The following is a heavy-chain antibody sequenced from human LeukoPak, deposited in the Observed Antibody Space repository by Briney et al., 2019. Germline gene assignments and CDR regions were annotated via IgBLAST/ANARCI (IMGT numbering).Heavy chain of an antibody. CDR3: ARELGKYRRILGRDSQWLAVSGFDN. CDR2: IKGDGSDK. J-gene: IGHJ4*02. Sequence: PGGSLRLSCAASGFTFSSSWMTWVRQAPGKGLEWLANIKGDGSDKNYVDSVKGRFTISRDNAKNSLSLQMNSLRAEDTAVYYCARELGKYRRILGRDSQWLAVSGFDNWGQGILVTVSS. V-gene: IGHV3-7*01. CDR1: GFTFSSSW. D-gene: IGHD6-19*01.